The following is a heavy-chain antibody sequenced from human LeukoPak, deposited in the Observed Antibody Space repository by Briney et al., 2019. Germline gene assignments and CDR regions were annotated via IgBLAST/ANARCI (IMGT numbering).Heavy chain of an antibody. CDR3: AREGGDSAFDY. CDR1: GGSISSYY. Sequence: PSETLSLTCSVSGGSISSYYWSWIRQPPGKGLEWIGYIYYSGSSIYNPSLKSRVSISVDTSKNQFSLKVNSVTAADTAVYYCAREGGDSAFDYWGQGTLVTVSS. V-gene: IGHV4-59*01. CDR2: IYYSGSS. J-gene: IGHJ4*02. D-gene: IGHD2-21*02.